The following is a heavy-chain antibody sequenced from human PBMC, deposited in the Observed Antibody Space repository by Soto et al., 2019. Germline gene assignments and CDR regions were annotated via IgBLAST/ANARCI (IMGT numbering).Heavy chain of an antibody. Sequence: LSLTCTVSGGSISRYYWSWIRQPPGKGLEWIGYIYYTGSTNYNPSLKSRVTISVDTSKNQFSLKLSSVTAADTAVYYCARAGYNIDYWGKGTLVTVSS. CDR3: ARAGYNIDY. J-gene: IGHJ4*02. CDR1: GGSISRYY. CDR2: IYYTGST. D-gene: IGHD5-12*01. V-gene: IGHV4-59*01.